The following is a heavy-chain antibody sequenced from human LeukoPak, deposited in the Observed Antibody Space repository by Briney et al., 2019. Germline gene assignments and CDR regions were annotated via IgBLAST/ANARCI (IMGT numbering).Heavy chain of an antibody. D-gene: IGHD5-24*01. Sequence: GGSLRLSCAASGLTFSNYRMNWVRQAPGKGLEWVSSISSSGNYIYYADSMRGRYTISRDNAKNSVYLQMSSLSAEDTAVYYCAGHPAEMNTLWGQGTLVTVSS. CDR1: GLTFSNYR. J-gene: IGHJ4*02. CDR3: AGHPAEMNTL. CDR2: ISSSGNYI. V-gene: IGHV3-21*01.